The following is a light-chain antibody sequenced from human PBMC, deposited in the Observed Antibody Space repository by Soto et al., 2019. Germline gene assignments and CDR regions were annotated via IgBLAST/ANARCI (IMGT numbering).Light chain of an antibody. Sequence: IQMTQSPSSLSASLGDRVTITWGAGQGISSYLAWYQQKPGKAPKLLIYAASTLQSGVPSRFSGSGSGTDFTLTISSLQTEDFATYYCQQANSFPLTFGQGTKVDIK. J-gene: IGKJ1*01. CDR1: QGISSY. CDR3: QQANSFPLT. V-gene: IGKV1-12*01. CDR2: AAS.